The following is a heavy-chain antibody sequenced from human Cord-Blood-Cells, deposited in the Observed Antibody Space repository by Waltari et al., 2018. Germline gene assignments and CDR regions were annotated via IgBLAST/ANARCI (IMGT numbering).Heavy chain of an antibody. CDR2: IKQDGSEK. Sequence: EVQLVESGGGLVQPGGSLRLSCAASGFTFSSYWMSWVRQAPGEGLEWVANIKQDGSEKYYVDSVKGRFTIARDNAKNSVYLQMNSLRAEDTAVYYCARDADCSSTSCYTPVFDYWGQGTLVSDSS. D-gene: IGHD2-2*02. J-gene: IGHJ4*02. CDR3: ARDADCSSTSCYTPVFDY. V-gene: IGHV3-7*01. CDR1: GFTFSSYW.